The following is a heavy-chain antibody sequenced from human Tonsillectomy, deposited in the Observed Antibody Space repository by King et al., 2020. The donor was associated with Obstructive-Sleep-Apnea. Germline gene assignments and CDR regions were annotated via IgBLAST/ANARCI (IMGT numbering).Heavy chain of an antibody. V-gene: IGHV1-46*01. CDR1: GYIFINYY. Sequence: VQLVQSGAEVKKPGASVKVSCKASGYIFINYYMHWVRQAPGQGLELMGIINPSGGSASYAEKFQGRVTMTRDTATSPVYMELSSLRSEDTAVYYCTTGGGDIMLTYYWGQGTLVTVSS. CDR3: TTGGGDIMLTYY. D-gene: IGHD2-21*02. J-gene: IGHJ4*02. CDR2: INPSGGSA.